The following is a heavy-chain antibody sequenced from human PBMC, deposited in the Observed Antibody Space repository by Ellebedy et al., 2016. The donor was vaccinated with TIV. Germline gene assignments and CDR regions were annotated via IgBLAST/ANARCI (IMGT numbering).Heavy chain of an antibody. Sequence: GESLKISCTASGFTFGDYAMSWFRQAPGKGLEWASSISSSSSYIYYADSVKGRFTISRDNAKNSLYLQMNSLRAEDTAVYYCARDLNIDYWGQGTLVTVSS. CDR1: GFTFGDYA. CDR2: ISSSSSYI. CDR3: ARDLNIDY. V-gene: IGHV3-21*01. J-gene: IGHJ4*02.